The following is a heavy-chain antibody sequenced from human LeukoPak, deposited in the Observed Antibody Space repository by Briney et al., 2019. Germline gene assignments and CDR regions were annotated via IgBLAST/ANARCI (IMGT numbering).Heavy chain of an antibody. Sequence: SETLSLTCTVSGGSISSYYWSWIRQPPGKGLEWIGYIYYSGSTNYNPSLKSRVTISVDTSKDQFSLKLSSVTAADTAVYYCARGEPIAARRYYYGMDVWGQGTTVTVSS. CDR1: GGSISSYY. J-gene: IGHJ6*02. CDR3: ARGEPIAARRYYYGMDV. V-gene: IGHV4-59*01. CDR2: IYYSGST. D-gene: IGHD6-6*01.